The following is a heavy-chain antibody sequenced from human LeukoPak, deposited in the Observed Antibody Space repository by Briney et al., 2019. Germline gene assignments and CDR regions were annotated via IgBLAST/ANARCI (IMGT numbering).Heavy chain of an antibody. J-gene: IGHJ4*02. CDR1: GFTFSSYG. V-gene: IGHV3-23*01. CDR2: ISGSGGST. D-gene: IGHD3-16*02. CDR3: AKGRIMITFGGVIVKRYFDY. Sequence: GGSLRLSCAASGFTFSSYGMSWVRQAPGKGLEWVSAISGSGGSTYYADSVKGRFTISRDNSKNTLYLQMNSLRAEDTAVYYCAKGRIMITFGGVIVKRYFDYWSQGTLVTVSS.